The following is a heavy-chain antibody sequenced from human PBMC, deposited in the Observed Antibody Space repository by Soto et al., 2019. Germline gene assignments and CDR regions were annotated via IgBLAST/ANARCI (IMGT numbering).Heavy chain of an antibody. Sequence: GESLKISCKGSGYSFTSYWIGWVRQMPGKGLEWMGIIYPGDSDTRYSPSFQGQVTISADKSISTAYLQWSSLKASDTAMYYCARQAYSSSWYYYYMDVWGKGTTVTVSS. J-gene: IGHJ6*03. CDR3: ARQAYSSSWYYYYMDV. D-gene: IGHD6-13*01. CDR2: IYPGDSDT. V-gene: IGHV5-51*01. CDR1: GYSFTSYW.